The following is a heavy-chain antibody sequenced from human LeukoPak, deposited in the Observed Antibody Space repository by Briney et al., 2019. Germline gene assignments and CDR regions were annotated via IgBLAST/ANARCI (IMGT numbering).Heavy chain of an antibody. CDR3: AREITSSGWYYFDY. Sequence: SETLSLTCTVSGGSISSYYWSWIRQPPGKGLEWIGYIYYSGSTNYNPSLKSRVTISVDTSKNQFSLKLSSVTAADTAVYYCAREITSSGWYYFDYWGQGTLATDSS. CDR1: GGSISSYY. CDR2: IYYSGST. J-gene: IGHJ4*02. D-gene: IGHD6-19*01. V-gene: IGHV4-59*01.